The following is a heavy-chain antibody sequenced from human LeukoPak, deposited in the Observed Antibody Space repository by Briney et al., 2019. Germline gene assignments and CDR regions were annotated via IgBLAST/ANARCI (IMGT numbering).Heavy chain of an antibody. CDR3: ASNSRAARQFDY. CDR1: GFTVSSSY. V-gene: IGHV3-66*01. J-gene: IGHJ4*02. D-gene: IGHD6-6*01. Sequence: GGSLTLSCEASGFTVSSSYMSWVRQAPGKGLEWIAIIYSGGGTYYADSVKGRFTISRDDSKNTLYLQGNSLRGEDTAMYYCASNSRAARQFDYWGQGTLVTVSS. CDR2: IYSGGGT.